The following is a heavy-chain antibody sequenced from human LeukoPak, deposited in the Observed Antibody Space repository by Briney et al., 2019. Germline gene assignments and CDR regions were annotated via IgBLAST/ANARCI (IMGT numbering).Heavy chain of an antibody. CDR1: GGSITSYF. Sequence: PSETLSLTCTVSGGSITSYFWTWIRQPPGKGLEWIGYIYHSGTTNYNPSLKSRVTISVDTSKNQFSLKLSSVTAADTAVYYCAGSLSGLGGFFDYWGQGTLVTVSS. D-gene: IGHD3/OR15-3a*01. V-gene: IGHV4-59*01. CDR3: AGSLSGLGGFFDY. J-gene: IGHJ4*02. CDR2: IYHSGTT.